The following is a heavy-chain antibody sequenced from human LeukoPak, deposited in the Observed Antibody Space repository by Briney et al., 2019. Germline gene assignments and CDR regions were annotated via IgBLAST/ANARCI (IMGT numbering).Heavy chain of an antibody. CDR3: ANNGGSY. Sequence: GSLRLSCAASGFTFSSYTMNWVRQAPGKGLEWVSFISTSSSYIYYADSVKGRFTISRDNSKNTLYLQMNSLRAEDTAVYYCANNGGSYWGQGTLVTVSS. V-gene: IGHV3-21*04. CDR2: ISTSSSYI. D-gene: IGHD2-8*01. J-gene: IGHJ4*02. CDR1: GFTFSSYT.